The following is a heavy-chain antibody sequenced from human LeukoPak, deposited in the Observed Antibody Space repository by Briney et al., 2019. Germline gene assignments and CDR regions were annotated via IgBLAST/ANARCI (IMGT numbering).Heavy chain of an antibody. CDR3: AKDGGLWVSAHWGDS. J-gene: IGHJ4*02. D-gene: IGHD7-27*01. V-gene: IGHV3-30*04. Sequence: GGSLRLSCTASGFSFSYYAMHWVRQAPGKGLEWVAVISYDGSSKYSADSVKGRFTISRDNSKNTLFLQMNSLRAEDTAVYYCAKDGGLWVSAHWGDSWGRGTLVTVSS. CDR1: GFSFSYYA. CDR2: ISYDGSSK.